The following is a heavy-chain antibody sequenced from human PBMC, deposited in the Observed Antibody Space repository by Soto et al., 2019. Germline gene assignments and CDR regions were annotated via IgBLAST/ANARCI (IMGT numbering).Heavy chain of an antibody. J-gene: IGHJ4*02. CDR2: ISGSGAST. CDR3: AKTPGVITVITSFDH. D-gene: IGHD3-16*01. Sequence: GVCLRLSWLASGCTFKKYALAGVRQAPGKGLEWVSAISGSGASTYDADSVKGRFTISRGNSNNTLYLQMNSLRAEDTAVYYCAKTPGVITVITSFDHWRQGTPVTVSA. CDR1: GCTFKKYA. V-gene: IGHV3-23*01.